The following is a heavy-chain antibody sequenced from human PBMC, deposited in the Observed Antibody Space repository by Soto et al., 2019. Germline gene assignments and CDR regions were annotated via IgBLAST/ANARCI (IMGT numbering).Heavy chain of an antibody. J-gene: IGHJ4*02. Sequence: EVQLLESGGDLIQPGGSLRLSCVASGLTFGSRAMSWVRQSPGEGLEWVSTISGSGGSTYYADSVKGRFTISRDNSKNTLYLQMNSLRAEDTAVYYCAKVLCSGGSCYSQYFDYWGQGTLVTVSS. V-gene: IGHV3-23*01. CDR3: AKVLCSGGSCYSQYFDY. D-gene: IGHD2-15*01. CDR1: GLTFGSRA. CDR2: ISGSGGST.